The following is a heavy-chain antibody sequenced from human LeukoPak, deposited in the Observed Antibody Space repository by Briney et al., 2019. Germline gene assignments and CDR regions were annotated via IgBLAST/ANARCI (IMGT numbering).Heavy chain of an antibody. V-gene: IGHV6-1*01. CDR2: AYSGSN. J-gene: IGHJ3*02. CDR1: GDSVSRKAVA. D-gene: IGHD2-8*01. CDR3: ARGSNSAFDI. Sequence: SQTLSLTCAISGDSVSRKAVAWNWIRQSPSRGLEWLGRAYSGSNDYAVSVEGRITINADTYKNQFSLQLNSVTPEDTAVYYCARGSNSAFDIWGLGTTVTVSS.